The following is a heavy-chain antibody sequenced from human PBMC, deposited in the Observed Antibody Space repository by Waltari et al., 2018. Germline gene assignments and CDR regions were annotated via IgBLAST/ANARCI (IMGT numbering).Heavy chain of an antibody. D-gene: IGHD6-13*01. CDR1: GFDVSRFR. J-gene: IGHJ4*02. Sequence: EVHLVESGGGLVKPGGSLRVCCAASGFDVSRFRMNWIRQTPGKGLEWVSSISKSGRVTEYADSVKGRFTFSRDNANNSVYLQMNSLRVEDTAVYYCNVELAEAGNWGQGTLVTVSP. CDR3: NVELAEAGN. V-gene: IGHV3-21*06. CDR2: ISKSGRVT.